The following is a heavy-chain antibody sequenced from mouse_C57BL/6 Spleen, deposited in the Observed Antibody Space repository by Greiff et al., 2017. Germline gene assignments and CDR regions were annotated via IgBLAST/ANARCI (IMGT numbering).Heavy chain of an antibody. CDR1: GYTFTGYW. D-gene: IGHD1-1*01. V-gene: IGHV1-52*01. J-gene: IGHJ1*03. Sequence: VKLQQPGAELVRPGSSVKLSCKASGYTFTGYWMHWVKQRPIQGLEWIGNIDPSDSETNYNQKFKDKATLTVDKSSSTAYMQLSSLTSEGSAAEYCARYPFYYGRYFDVWGTGTTVTVSS. CDR3: ARYPFYYGRYFDV. CDR2: IDPSDSET.